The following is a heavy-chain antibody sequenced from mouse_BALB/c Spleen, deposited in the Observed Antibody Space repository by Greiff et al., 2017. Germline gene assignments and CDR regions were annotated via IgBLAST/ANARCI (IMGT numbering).Heavy chain of an antibody. CDR3: TRLSFDY. D-gene: IGHD6-2*01. J-gene: IGHJ2*01. CDR1: GYTFTSYW. Sequence: QVQLQQPGAELVRPGASVKLSCKASGYTFTSYWINWVKQRPGQGLEWIGNIYPSDSYTNYNQKFKDKATLTVDKSSSTAYMQLSSPTSEDSAVYYCTRLSFDYWGQGTTLTVSS. V-gene: IGHV1-69*02. CDR2: IYPSDSYT.